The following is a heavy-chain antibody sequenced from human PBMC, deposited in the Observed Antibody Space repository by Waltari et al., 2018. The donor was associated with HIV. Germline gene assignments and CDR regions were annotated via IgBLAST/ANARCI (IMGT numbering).Heavy chain of an antibody. J-gene: IGHJ4*02. CDR3: ARGDIVATGGFDF. CDR1: SYSFSSAYS. V-gene: IGHV4-38-2*01. D-gene: IGHD5-12*01. Sequence: QVQLQESGPGLVKPSEPLSLTCAVSSYSFSSAYSWGWIRQSPGKGLEWIGSISHRGSTYYNPSLKSRVTISVDTSKNQVSLKLSSVTAADTAVYYCARGDIVATGGFDFWGQGTLVTVSS. CDR2: ISHRGST.